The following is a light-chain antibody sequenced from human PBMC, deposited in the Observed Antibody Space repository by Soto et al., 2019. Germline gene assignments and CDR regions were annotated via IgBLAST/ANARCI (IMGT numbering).Light chain of an antibody. CDR1: QDINNY. CDR2: DAS. V-gene: IGKV1-33*01. CDR3: QQFDNLPVT. Sequence: DIQMTQSPSSLSASVGDRVTITCQASQDINNYLNWYQQKPGKAPKLLIYDASSLDTGVTSRFSGSGSWTDFTFTISNLQPEDIATYYCQQFDNLPVTFGGGTKVEI. J-gene: IGKJ4*01.